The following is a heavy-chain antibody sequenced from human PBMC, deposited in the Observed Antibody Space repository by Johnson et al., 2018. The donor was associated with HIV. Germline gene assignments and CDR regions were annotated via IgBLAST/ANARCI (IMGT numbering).Heavy chain of an antibody. D-gene: IGHD2-21*01. CDR3: AKGPQGIATPDAFDI. J-gene: IGHJ3*02. Sequence: QVQLVESGGGVVQPGRSLRLSCAASGFTFSSYGMHWVRQAPGKGLEWAAVILYDGSDKYYADSVKGRFTISRDNSKNTLYLQMNSLRAEDTAVYYCAKGPQGIATPDAFDIWGQGTMVTVSS. V-gene: IGHV3-30*18. CDR2: ILYDGSDK. CDR1: GFTFSSYG.